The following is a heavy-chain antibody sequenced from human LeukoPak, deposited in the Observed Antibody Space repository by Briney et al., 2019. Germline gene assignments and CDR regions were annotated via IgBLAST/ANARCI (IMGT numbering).Heavy chain of an antibody. Sequence: SETLSLTCTVSGGSLSSYYWSWIRQPPGKGLEWIAYIYYSGSTNYNPSLKSRVTISLDTSKNQFSLKLSSVTAADTAVYYCARLPIMVGAPRHFQDWGQGTLVIVSS. CDR1: GGSLSSYY. CDR3: ARLPIMVGAPRHFQD. V-gene: IGHV4-59*08. D-gene: IGHD1-26*01. J-gene: IGHJ1*01. CDR2: IYYSGST.